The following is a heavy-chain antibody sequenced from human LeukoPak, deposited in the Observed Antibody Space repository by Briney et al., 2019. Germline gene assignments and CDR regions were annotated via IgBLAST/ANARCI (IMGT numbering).Heavy chain of an antibody. CDR1: GGSFSGYY. V-gene: IGHV4-34*01. CDR3: ARDSVSANFDY. CDR2: INHSGST. J-gene: IGHJ4*02. D-gene: IGHD6-13*01. Sequence: SETLSLTCAVYGGSFSGYYWNWIRQPPGKGLEWIGEINHSGSTNYNPSLKSRVTISVDTSKNQFSLKLSSVTAADTAVYYCARDSVSANFDYWGQGTPVTVSS.